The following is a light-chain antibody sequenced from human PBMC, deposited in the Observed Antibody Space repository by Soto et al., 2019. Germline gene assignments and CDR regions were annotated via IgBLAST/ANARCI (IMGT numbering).Light chain of an antibody. CDR2: AAS. J-gene: IGKJ1*01. CDR3: LQDYNYPRT. CDR1: QGIRND. Sequence: IHRTHSPSSLSASGGDMVTITCRASQGIRNDLGWYQQKPGKAPKLLIYAASSLQSGVPPRFSGSGSGTDFTLTISSLQPEDFATYYCLQDYNYPRTFGQGTKVDIK. V-gene: IGKV1-6*01.